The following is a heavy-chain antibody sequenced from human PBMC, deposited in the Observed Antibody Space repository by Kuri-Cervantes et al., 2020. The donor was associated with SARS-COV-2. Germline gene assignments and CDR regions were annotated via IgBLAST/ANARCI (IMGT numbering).Heavy chain of an antibody. Sequence: ASVKVSCKASGYTFTGYYMHWVRQAPGQGLEWMGWINPNSGGTNYAQKFQGRVTMTRDTSISTAYMEPSRLRSDDTAVYYCARDRVVVAANWFDPWGQGTLVTVSS. V-gene: IGHV1-2*02. D-gene: IGHD2-15*01. CDR2: INPNSGGT. CDR1: GYTFTGYY. CDR3: ARDRVVVAANWFDP. J-gene: IGHJ5*02.